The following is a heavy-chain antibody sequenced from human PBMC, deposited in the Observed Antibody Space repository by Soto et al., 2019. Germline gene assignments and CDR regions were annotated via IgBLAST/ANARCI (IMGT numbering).Heavy chain of an antibody. CDR1: GYTFTDYG. CDR2: ISGYNGNT. V-gene: IGHV1-18*01. J-gene: IGHJ4*02. CDR3: ARASGTLGVWAYFFDY. Sequence: QVQLVQSGAEVKKPGASVKVSCKASGYTFTDYGISWVRQAPGQGLEWMGWISGYNGNTDYAQSVQGRVTMTTDPSTSTAYMEPRSPRSDATALFFCARASGTLGVWAYFFDYWGQGTLVTVSS. D-gene: IGHD1-1*01.